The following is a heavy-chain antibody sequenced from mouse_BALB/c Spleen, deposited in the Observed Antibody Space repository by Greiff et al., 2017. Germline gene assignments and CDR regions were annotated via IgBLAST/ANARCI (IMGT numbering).Heavy chain of an antibody. V-gene: IGHV14-3*02. CDR3: ASPAPY. CDR1: GFNIKDTY. J-gene: IGHJ3*01. Sequence: EVKLQESGAELVKPGASVKLSCTASGFNIKDTYMHWVKQRPEQGLEWIGRIDPANGNTKYDPKFQGKATITADISSNTAYLQLSSLTSEDTAVYYCASPAPYWGQGTLVTVSA. CDR2: IDPANGNT.